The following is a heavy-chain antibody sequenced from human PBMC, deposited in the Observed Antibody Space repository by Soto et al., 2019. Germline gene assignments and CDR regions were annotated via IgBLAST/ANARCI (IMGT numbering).Heavy chain of an antibody. CDR3: ARRERYYGSPGWFDP. D-gene: IGHD3-10*01. V-gene: IGHV4-39*01. J-gene: IGHJ5*02. CDR2: VYYNENT. Sequence: LQLQESGPGLVKPSETLSLTCSVSGGSISSFTYYWGWIRQPPGKGLEWIGTVYYNENTYYNPSLKRRVTITVDTAKIQFALKLRSVTAADTAMYFCARRERYYGSPGWFDPWGPGTLVTVSS. CDR1: GGSISSFTYY.